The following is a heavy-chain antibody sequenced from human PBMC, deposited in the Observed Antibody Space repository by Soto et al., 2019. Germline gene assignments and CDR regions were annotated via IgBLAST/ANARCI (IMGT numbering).Heavy chain of an antibody. Sequence: EVQLVESGGGLVQPGGSLRLSCAASGFTFSSYWMSWVRQAPGKGLEWVANIKQDGSEKYYVDSVKGRFTISRDNAKNSLYLQMNSPRAEDTAVYYCARSITVYYYDSSGYGYWGQGTLVTVSS. J-gene: IGHJ4*02. V-gene: IGHV3-7*03. CDR1: GFTFSSYW. CDR3: ARSITVYYYDSSGYGY. D-gene: IGHD3-22*01. CDR2: IKQDGSEK.